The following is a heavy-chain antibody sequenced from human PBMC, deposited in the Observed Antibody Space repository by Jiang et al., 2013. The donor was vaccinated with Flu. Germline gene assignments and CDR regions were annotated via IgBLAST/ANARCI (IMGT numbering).Heavy chain of an antibody. CDR3: TRGASVSSTGWYRRWFDP. Sequence: SGAEVKKPGASVKVSCKASGYTFTGYYLHWVRQAPGQGLEWVGWIDPKSGGTKYAQKFQGWVTMTRDTAISTAYMELSRLKSDDTALYYCTRGASVSSTGWYRRWFDPWGQGTPVTVSS. CDR1: GYTFTGYY. J-gene: IGHJ5*02. CDR2: IDPKSGGT. D-gene: IGHD6-19*01. V-gene: IGHV1-2*04.